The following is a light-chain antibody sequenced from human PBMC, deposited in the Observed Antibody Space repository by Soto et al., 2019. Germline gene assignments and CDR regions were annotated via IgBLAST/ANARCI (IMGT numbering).Light chain of an antibody. CDR3: QQRSNWPPAT. J-gene: IGKJ1*01. CDR2: DAS. Sequence: EIVLTQSPATLSLSPGERATLSCRDSQRVSSYLAWYQQKPGQAPRLLIYDASNRATGIPARFSGSGSGTDFTLTISSLEPEDFAVYYCQQRSNWPPATFGQGTKVDIK. V-gene: IGKV3-11*01. CDR1: QRVSSY.